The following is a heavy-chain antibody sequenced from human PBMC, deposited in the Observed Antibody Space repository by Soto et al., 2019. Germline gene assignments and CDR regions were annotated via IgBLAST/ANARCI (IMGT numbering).Heavy chain of an antibody. D-gene: IGHD5-18*01. Sequence: EVQLEESGGALVQPGRSLRLSCAASGFTFDDYAMYWVRQVLGKGLEWVSSISWNSGNIGYADSVKGRFTTSRDNDXXSLYLQMNSLRPEDTALYYCVRSKGGYSYGTPFDYWGQGTLVTVSS. CDR3: VRSKGGYSYGTPFDY. CDR2: ISWNSGNI. J-gene: IGHJ4*02. CDR1: GFTFDDYA. V-gene: IGHV3-9*01.